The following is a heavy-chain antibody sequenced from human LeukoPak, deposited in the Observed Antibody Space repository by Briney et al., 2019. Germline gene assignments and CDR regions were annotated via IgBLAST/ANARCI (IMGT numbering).Heavy chain of an antibody. D-gene: IGHD3-22*01. CDR1: GYTFNQYD. Sequence: ASVKVSCKASGYTFNQYDINWVRQATGQGLEWMGWMNPNSGNTGYAQKFQGRVTKTRDTSTSTVYMELSSLRSEDTAVYYCARGDYFDSSGYRKEFDYWGQGTPVTVSS. J-gene: IGHJ4*02. CDR3: ARGDYFDSSGYRKEFDY. CDR2: MNPNSGNT. V-gene: IGHV1-8*01.